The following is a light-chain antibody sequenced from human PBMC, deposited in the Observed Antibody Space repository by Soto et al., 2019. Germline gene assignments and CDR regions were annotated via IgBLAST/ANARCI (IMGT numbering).Light chain of an antibody. Sequence: DIQMTQSPSSLSASVGDRVTITCRASQSISSYLNWYQQKPGKAPKLMIYAASSLQSGVPSRFSGSGSGTDFTLTISSLQPEDFATYYCQQSYSTPPKTFGGGTNVDIK. CDR2: AAS. J-gene: IGKJ4*01. CDR3: QQSYSTPPKT. CDR1: QSISSY. V-gene: IGKV1-39*01.